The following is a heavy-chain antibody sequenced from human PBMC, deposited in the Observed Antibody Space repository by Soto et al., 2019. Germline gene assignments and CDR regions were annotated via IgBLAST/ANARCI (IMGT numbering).Heavy chain of an antibody. Sequence: SVKVSCKASGGTFSSYTISWVRQAPGQGLEWMGRIIPILGIANYAQKFQGRVTITADKSTSTAYMELSSLRSEDTAVYYCARDDSSSPMSLDYWGQGTLVTVSS. CDR2: IIPILGIA. CDR1: GGTFSSYT. D-gene: IGHD6-13*01. CDR3: ARDDSSSPMSLDY. V-gene: IGHV1-69*04. J-gene: IGHJ4*02.